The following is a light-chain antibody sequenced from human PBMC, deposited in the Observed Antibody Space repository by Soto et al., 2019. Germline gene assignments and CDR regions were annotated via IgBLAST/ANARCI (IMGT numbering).Light chain of an antibody. CDR3: QSYDSSLSGSV. Sequence: QSVLTQPPSVSGAPGQRVTISCTGSSSNIGAEYDVHWYLQLPGTAPKLLIFGDTNRPSGVPDRFSGSKSGTSASLAITGLQADDEADYYCQSYDSSLSGSVFGGGTKLTVL. CDR2: GDT. J-gene: IGLJ2*01. V-gene: IGLV1-40*01. CDR1: SSNIGAEYD.